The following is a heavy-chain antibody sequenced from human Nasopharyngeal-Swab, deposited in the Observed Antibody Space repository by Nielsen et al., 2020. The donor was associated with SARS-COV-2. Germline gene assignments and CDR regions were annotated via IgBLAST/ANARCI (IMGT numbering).Heavy chain of an antibody. Sequence: VRQMPGKGLEWMGWISGYNGNTNYEQKLQGRVTMTTDTSTSTAYMEPRSLRSDDAAVYYCARGLVPYYYGSGSYEPFDYWGQGTLVTVSS. D-gene: IGHD3-10*01. CDR3: ARGLVPYYYGSGSYEPFDY. J-gene: IGHJ4*02. CDR2: ISGYNGNT. V-gene: IGHV1-18*01.